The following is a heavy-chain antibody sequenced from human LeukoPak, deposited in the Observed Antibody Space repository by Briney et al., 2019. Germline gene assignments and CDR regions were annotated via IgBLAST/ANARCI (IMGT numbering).Heavy chain of an antibody. V-gene: IGHV5-51*01. Sequence: PGESLKISCKGSGYSFTSYWIGWVRQTPGKGLEWMGVIYPGDSRTRYNPTFEGQVTISADKSINTDYLHWSSLKASDTAMYYCACREFYSPWPGPWGQGTLVTVSS. CDR2: IYPGDSRT. J-gene: IGHJ5*02. CDR3: ACREFYSPWPGP. D-gene: IGHD5-18*01. CDR1: GYSFTSYW.